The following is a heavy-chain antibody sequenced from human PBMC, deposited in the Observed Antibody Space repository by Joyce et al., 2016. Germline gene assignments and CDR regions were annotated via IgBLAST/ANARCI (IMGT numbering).Heavy chain of an antibody. Sequence: QVQLEQSGDTLKTPGASVTISCKASGYTFSSHSLTWVRQAPGGGLEWMDWISISKVDTDFSRHLRDILSLTRDTTTNTAFLELRNLTFDDTALYFCVRHANVWYHFDIWGQGSRVAVSS. CDR1: GYTFSSHS. D-gene: IGHD6-13*01. CDR3: VRHANVWYHFDI. J-gene: IGHJ4*02. CDR2: ISISKVDT. V-gene: IGHV1-18*04.